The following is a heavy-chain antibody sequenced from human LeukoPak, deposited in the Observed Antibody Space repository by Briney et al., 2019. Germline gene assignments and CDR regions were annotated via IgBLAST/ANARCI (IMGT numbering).Heavy chain of an antibody. CDR3: ARDLYPTHYRSGSYFDY. V-gene: IGHV1-18*01. CDR2: ISAYNGNT. D-gene: IGHD3-10*01. CDR1: GYTFTSYG. Sequence: ASVKVSCKASGYTFTSYGISWVRQAPGQGLEWMGWISAYNGNTNYAQKLQGRVTMTTDTSTSTAYMELRSLRSDDTAVYYRARDLYPTHYRSGSYFDYWGQGTLVTVSS. J-gene: IGHJ4*02.